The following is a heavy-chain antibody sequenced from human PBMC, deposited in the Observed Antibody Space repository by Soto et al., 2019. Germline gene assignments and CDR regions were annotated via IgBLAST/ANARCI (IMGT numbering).Heavy chain of an antibody. CDR2: INDGNGNT. V-gene: IGHV1-3*01. J-gene: IGHJ2*01. D-gene: IGHD1-26*01. CDR3: ARGGSLYWYFDL. CDR1: GYTFTSYA. Sequence: QVQLVQSGAEVKKPGASVKVSCKASGYTFTSYAMHWVRQAPGQRLEWMGWINDGNGNTKYSQKFQGRVTITRETSASTAYMELSSLRSEDTAVYYCARGGSLYWYFDLWGRGTLVTVSS.